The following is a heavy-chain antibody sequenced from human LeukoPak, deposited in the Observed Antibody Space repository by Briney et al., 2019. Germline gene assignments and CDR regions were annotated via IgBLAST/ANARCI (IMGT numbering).Heavy chain of an antibody. CDR2: IKSDGSNT. Sequence: GGSLRLSCAASGFTFNTYWMHWVRQAPGKGLVWVSCIKSDGSNTKYADSVKGRFTISRDNANNRLYLQMHSLRVDDTAVYFCAREAKVTSNAFDIWGQGTVVAVSS. CDR3: AREAKVTSNAFDI. J-gene: IGHJ3*02. CDR1: GFTFNTYW. V-gene: IGHV3-74*03. D-gene: IGHD4-17*01.